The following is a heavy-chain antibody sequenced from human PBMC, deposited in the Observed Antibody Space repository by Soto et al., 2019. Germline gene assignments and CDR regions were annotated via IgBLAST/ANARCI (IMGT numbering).Heavy chain of an antibody. V-gene: IGHV1-69*08. J-gene: IGHJ6*03. CDR3: ARDNPGGYGSGSYYNSYYYYYMDV. CDR1: GGTFSSYT. CDR2: IIPILGIA. D-gene: IGHD3-10*01. Sequence: QVQLVQSGAEVKKPGSSVKVSCKASGGTFSSYTISWVRQAPGQGLEWMGRIIPILGIANYAQKFQGRVTITGDKSTSIAYMELSSLRSEDTAVDYCARDNPGGYGSGSYYNSYYYYYMDVWGKGTTVTVTS.